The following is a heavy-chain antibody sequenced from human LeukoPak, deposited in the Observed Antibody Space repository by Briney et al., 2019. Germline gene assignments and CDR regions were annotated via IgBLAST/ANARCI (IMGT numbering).Heavy chain of an antibody. CDR3: AKGSGINHYHWIDP. CDR1: AFTFSSYA. CDR2: ISGGGGST. D-gene: IGHD1-14*01. Sequence: QPGGSLRLSCAASAFTFSSYAMNWVRQAPGKGLEWVSGISGGGGSTYYADSVKGRFTISRDNSKNTLYLQMDSLRAEDTVLYYCAKGSGINHYHWIDPWGQGTLVTVSS. J-gene: IGHJ5*02. V-gene: IGHV3-23*01.